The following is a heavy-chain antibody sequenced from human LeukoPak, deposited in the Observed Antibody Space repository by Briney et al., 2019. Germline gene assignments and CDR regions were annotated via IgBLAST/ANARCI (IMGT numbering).Heavy chain of an antibody. CDR2: IIPIFGTA. Sequence: SVKVSCKASGGTFSSYAISWVRQAPGQGLEWMGGIIPIFGTANYAQKFQGRVTMTEDTSTDTAYMELSSLRSEDTAVYYCATVPQQPTSLTYCFDYWGQGTLVTVSS. V-gene: IGHV1-69*06. CDR3: ATVPQQPTSLTYCFDY. CDR1: GGTFSSYA. D-gene: IGHD6-13*01. J-gene: IGHJ4*02.